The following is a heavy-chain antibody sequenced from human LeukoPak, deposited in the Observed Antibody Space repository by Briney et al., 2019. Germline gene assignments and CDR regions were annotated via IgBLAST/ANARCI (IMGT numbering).Heavy chain of an antibody. V-gene: IGHV4-61*02. Sequence: SETLSLTCTVSGGSISSGSYYWSWIRQPAGKGLEWIGRIYTSGSTNYNPSLKSRVTISVDTSKNQFSLKLSSVTAADTAVCYCARGDYYDSSGYPYYYYYGMDVWGQGTTVTVSS. CDR3: ARGDYYDSSGYPYYYYYGMDV. D-gene: IGHD3-22*01. CDR2: IYTSGST. J-gene: IGHJ6*02. CDR1: GGSISSGSYY.